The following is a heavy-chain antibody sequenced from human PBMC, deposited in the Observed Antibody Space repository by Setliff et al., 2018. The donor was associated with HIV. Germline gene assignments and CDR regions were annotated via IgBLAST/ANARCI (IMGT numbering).Heavy chain of an antibody. V-gene: IGHV3-23*05. J-gene: IGHJ4*02. CDR3: AKSGDRWSHFDS. D-gene: IGHD1-26*01. CDR2: IYNTGSST. CDR1: GGTFNNYA. Sequence: SCKPSGGTFNNYAISWVRQAPGKGLEWVSDIYNTGSSTYYADSVKGRFTISRDNSRNTLYLQMSSLRAEDTAIYYCAKSGDRWSHFDSWGQGTLVTVSS.